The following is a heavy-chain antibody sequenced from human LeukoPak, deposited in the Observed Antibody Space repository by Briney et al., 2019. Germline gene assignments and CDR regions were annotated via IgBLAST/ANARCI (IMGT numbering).Heavy chain of an antibody. V-gene: IGHV4-59*08. D-gene: IGHD2/OR15-2a*01. CDR3: AGHHPRNTVDF. CDR2: ISDIGSF. Sequence: KTSETLSLTCTVSGGSISSYYWSWIRQPPGKGLEWIAYISDIGSFNYNPSLKSRVTISLDTSKNQFSLKLSSVTAADTAVYYCAGHHPRNTVDFWGQGTLVTVSS. J-gene: IGHJ4*02. CDR1: GGSISSYY.